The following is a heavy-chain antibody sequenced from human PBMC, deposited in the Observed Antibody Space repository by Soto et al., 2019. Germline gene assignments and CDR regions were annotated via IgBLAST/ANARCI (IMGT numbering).Heavy chain of an antibody. CDR1: GFSFGGYA. D-gene: IGHD3-9*01. CDR2: ISGGGGST. CDR3: AKTESFNGYYNAFDC. Sequence: EVQLSESGGGLVQPGGSLRLSCAASGFSFGGYAVTWVRQAPGKGLEWVSDISGGGGSTYYADSVKGRFTVSRDNSKNTVFLQMNSLRAGDTALYYCAKTESFNGYYNAFDCWGQGTRVTVSS. J-gene: IGHJ4*02. V-gene: IGHV3-23*01.